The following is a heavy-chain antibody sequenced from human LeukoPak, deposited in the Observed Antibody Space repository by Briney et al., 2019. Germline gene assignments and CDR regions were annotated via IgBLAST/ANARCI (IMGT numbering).Heavy chain of an antibody. CDR2: INHSGST. J-gene: IGHJ4*02. D-gene: IGHD4-17*01. V-gene: IGHV4-34*01. Sequence: SEALSLTCAVYGGSFSGYYWSWIRQPPGKGLEWIGEINHSGSTNYNPSLKSRVTISVDTSKNQFSLKLSSVTAADTAVYYCARVGVTTVTTNDYWGQGTLVTVSS. CDR1: GGSFSGYY. CDR3: ARVGVTTVTTNDY.